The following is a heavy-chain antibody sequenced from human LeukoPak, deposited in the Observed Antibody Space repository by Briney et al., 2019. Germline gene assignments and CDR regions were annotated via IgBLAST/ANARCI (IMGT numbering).Heavy chain of an antibody. CDR3: ARERGDIVAF. CDR2: ISRSGYAI. CDR1: GFSFSDDF. J-gene: IGHJ6*02. Sequence: GGSLRLSCAASGFSFSDDFMRWIRQAPGRRPEWVSYISRSGYAIQYADSVKGRFTISRDNAKNLLYLQMNSLRAEDTAVYYCARERGDIVAFWGQGTTVTVSS. V-gene: IGHV3-11*01. D-gene: IGHD2-15*01.